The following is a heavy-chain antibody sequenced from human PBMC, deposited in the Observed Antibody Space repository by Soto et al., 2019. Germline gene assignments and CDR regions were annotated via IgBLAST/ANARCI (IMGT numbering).Heavy chain of an antibody. CDR1: EFTFSSYA. CDR2: ISGSGGST. J-gene: IGHJ4*02. CDR3: AKVAYCGGDCYFHYFDY. D-gene: IGHD2-21*01. Sequence: GGSLRLSCAASEFTFSSYAMSWVRQAPGKGLEWVSAISGSGGSTYYADSVKGRFTISRDNSKNTLYLQMNSLRAEETAVYYCAKVAYCGGDCYFHYFDYWGQGTLVTVSS. V-gene: IGHV3-23*01.